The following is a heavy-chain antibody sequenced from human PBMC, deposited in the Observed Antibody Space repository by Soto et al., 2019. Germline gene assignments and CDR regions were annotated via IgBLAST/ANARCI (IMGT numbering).Heavy chain of an antibody. CDR2: IYPGDSDI. V-gene: IGHV5-51*01. CDR3: ARWSGQWLAKFDY. D-gene: IGHD6-19*01. CDR1: GYTFISYW. Sequence: EVQLVQSGAEVKKSGESLKISCKGSGYTFISYWIGWVRQMPGKGLEWMGIIYPGDSDIRYSPTFQGQVTISADKSSNTAYLQWSDLKASDTAMYYCARWSGQWLAKFDYWGQGTLVTVSS. J-gene: IGHJ4*02.